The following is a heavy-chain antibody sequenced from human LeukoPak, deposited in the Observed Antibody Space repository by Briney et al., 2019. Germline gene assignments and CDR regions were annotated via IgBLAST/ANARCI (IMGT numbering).Heavy chain of an antibody. Sequence: SVKVSCTASGGTFSSHAISWVRQAPGQGLEWMGRIIPIFGIANYAQKFQGRVTITADKSTSTAYMELSSLRSEDTAVYYCAREGISPAYYYDSSGYLPPDYWGQGTLVTVSS. CDR3: AREGISPAYYYDSSGYLPPDY. CDR1: GGTFSSHA. CDR2: IIPIFGIA. V-gene: IGHV1-69*04. D-gene: IGHD3-22*01. J-gene: IGHJ4*02.